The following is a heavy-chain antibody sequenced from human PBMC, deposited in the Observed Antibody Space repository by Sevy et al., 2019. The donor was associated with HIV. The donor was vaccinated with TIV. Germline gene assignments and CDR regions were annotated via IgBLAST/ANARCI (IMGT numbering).Heavy chain of an antibody. CDR1: GDTFTNNY. Sequence: ASVKVSCKASGDTFTNNYLHWVRQAPGQGLEGMGIIDPSGGNASYAQKFQGRVSMTRDTSTSTVHMDLSSLRSEDTAVYYCVRADPAQHFDSWGQGTLVTVSS. CDR3: VRADPAQHFDS. CDR2: IDPSGGNA. J-gene: IGHJ4*02. V-gene: IGHV1-46*01.